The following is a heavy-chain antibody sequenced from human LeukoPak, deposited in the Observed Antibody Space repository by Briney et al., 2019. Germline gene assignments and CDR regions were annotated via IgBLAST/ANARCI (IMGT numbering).Heavy chain of an antibody. CDR3: ARVGLMIAFGGVKADAFDF. V-gene: IGHV3-48*03. CDR2: IGTSGRPI. CDR1: GFTFSSYE. J-gene: IGHJ3*01. D-gene: IGHD3-16*01. Sequence: PGGSLRLSCAASGFTFSSYEMTWVRQAPGKGLEWLSVIGTSGRPIYYADSVKGRFTISRDSAKNSLYLQLNNLRGDDTAVYYCARVGLMIAFGGVKADAFDFWGQGTLVTVSS.